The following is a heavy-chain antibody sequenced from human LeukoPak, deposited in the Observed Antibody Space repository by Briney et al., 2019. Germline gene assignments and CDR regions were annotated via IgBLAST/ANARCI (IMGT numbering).Heavy chain of an antibody. D-gene: IGHD6-19*01. CDR1: GGSISSSSYY. J-gene: IGHJ5*02. CDR3: ARGSRAVAFHAQTKNWFDP. V-gene: IGHV4-39*01. Sequence: SETLSLTCTVSGGSISSSSYYWGWIRQPPGKGLEWIGSIYYSGSTYYNPSLKSRVTISVDTSKNQFSLKLSSVTAADTAVYYCARGSRAVAFHAQTKNWFDPWGQGTLVTVSS. CDR2: IYYSGST.